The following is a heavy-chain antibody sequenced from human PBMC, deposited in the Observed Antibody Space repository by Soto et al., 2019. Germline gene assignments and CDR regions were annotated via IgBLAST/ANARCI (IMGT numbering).Heavy chain of an antibody. Sequence: LRLSCAASGFTFSSYAMHWVRQAPGKGLEWVAVISYDGSNKYYADSVKGRFTISRDNSKNTLYLQMNSLRAEDTAVYYCAREDSSSSDDKYGMDVWGQGTTVTVSS. CDR2: ISYDGSNK. CDR1: GFTFSSYA. V-gene: IGHV3-30-3*01. D-gene: IGHD6-6*01. CDR3: AREDSSSSDDKYGMDV. J-gene: IGHJ6*02.